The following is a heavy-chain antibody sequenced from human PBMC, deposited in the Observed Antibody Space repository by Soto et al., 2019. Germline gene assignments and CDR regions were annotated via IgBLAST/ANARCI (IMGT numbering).Heavy chain of an antibody. CDR1: GFTFSSYA. CDR2: ISGSGGST. CDR3: ANSVRFLEWLNYFDY. J-gene: IGHJ4*02. D-gene: IGHD3-3*01. V-gene: IGHV3-23*01. Sequence: GGSRRLSCAASGFTFSSYAMSWVRQAPGEGREWVSAISGSGGSTYYADSVKGRFTISRDNSKNTLYLQMNSLRAEDTAVYYCANSVRFLEWLNYFDYWGQGTLVTVSS.